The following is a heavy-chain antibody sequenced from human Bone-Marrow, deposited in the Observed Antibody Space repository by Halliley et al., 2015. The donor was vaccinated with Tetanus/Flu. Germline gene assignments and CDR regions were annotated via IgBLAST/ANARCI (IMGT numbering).Heavy chain of an antibody. CDR3: ARLELTSVEDS. CDR1: GFNFESHT. CDR2: IGSRPTNT. V-gene: IGHV3-21*01. Sequence: SLRLSCAASGFNFESHTMNWVRQAPGKGLECVASIGSRPTNTYYAASVRGRFTISRDDLYYSLSLEMNNLRVEDTGVYFCARLELTSVEDSWGQGTLVVVSP. J-gene: IGHJ4*02. D-gene: IGHD4-17*01.